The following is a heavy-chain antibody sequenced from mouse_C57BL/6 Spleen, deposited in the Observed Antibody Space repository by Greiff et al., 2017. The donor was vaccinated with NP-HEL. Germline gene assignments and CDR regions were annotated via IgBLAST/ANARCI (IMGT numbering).Heavy chain of an antibody. D-gene: IGHD1-1*01. V-gene: IGHV14-1*01. CDR1: GFNIKDYY. Sequence: VQLQQSGAELVRPGASVKLSCTASGFNIKDYYMHWVKQRPEQGLEWIGRIDPEDGDTEYAPKFQGKATMTADTSSNTAYLQLSSLTSEDTAVYYCTVSITTVVACDYWGQGTTLTVSS. CDR3: TVSITTVVACDY. J-gene: IGHJ2*01. CDR2: IDPEDGDT.